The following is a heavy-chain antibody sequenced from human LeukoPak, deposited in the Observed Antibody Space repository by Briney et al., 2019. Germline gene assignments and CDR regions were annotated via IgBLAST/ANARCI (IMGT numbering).Heavy chain of an antibody. CDR2: IKQDGSEK. Sequence: PGGSLRLSCAASGSTFSSYWMSWVRQAPGKGLEWVANIKQDGSEKYYVDSVKGRFTISRDNAKNSLYLQMNSLRAEDTAVYYCAREERITMIVVVAYYFDYWGQGTLVTVSS. J-gene: IGHJ4*02. D-gene: IGHD3-22*01. CDR1: GSTFSSYW. CDR3: AREERITMIVVVAYYFDY. V-gene: IGHV3-7*01.